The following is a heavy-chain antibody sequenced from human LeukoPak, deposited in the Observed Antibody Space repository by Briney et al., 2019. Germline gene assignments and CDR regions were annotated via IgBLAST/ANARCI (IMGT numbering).Heavy chain of an antibody. J-gene: IGHJ6*02. D-gene: IGHD6-13*01. CDR2: IKQEGKEK. Sequence: RGCLRPSCLATGFTYSSYWMSWVRQPPARGREWVGNIKQEGKEKYNVGSVKGRFTISRDNAKNSLYLQMNSLRAEDTAVYYCARASGHSSWYSYYYYGMDVWGQGTTVTVSS. CDR1: GFTYSSYW. CDR3: ARASGHSSWYSYYYYGMDV. V-gene: IGHV3-7*04.